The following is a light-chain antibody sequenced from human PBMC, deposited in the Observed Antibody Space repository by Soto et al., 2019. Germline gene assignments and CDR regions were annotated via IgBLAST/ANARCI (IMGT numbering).Light chain of an antibody. CDR1: QSISSN. J-gene: IGKJ4*01. V-gene: IGKV3-15*01. Sequence: EIVITQSPATLSVSTGERATLSCRASQSISSNLAWYQQKPGQAPRLLMFRTSSRATGFPARFSGSGSGTEFNLTISSLQSEDFGVYYCQQYNNWPRATFGGGTKVDIK. CDR3: QQYNNWPRAT. CDR2: RTS.